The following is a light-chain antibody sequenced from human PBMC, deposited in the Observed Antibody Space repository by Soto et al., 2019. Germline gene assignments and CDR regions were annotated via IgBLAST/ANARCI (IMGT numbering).Light chain of an antibody. CDR3: QQYNKWPRT. V-gene: IGKV3D-15*01. CDR2: GAS. J-gene: IGKJ1*01. Sequence: EIVMTQSPATLSVSPGEGATLSCRASQSVNFHLAWYQQKRGQAPRLLIYGASSRATGIPAKFSGSGSGTEFTLTISSLQSEDFAVYYCQQYNKWPRTFGQGTKVEIK. CDR1: QSVNFH.